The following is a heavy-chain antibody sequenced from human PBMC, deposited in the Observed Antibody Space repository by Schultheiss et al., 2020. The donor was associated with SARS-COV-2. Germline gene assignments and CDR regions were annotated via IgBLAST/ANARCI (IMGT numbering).Heavy chain of an antibody. CDR2: INPNSGGT. CDR3: ARGDFWSGYGVGWAGDYYYMDV. D-gene: IGHD3-3*01. V-gene: IGHV1-2*02. Sequence: ASVKVSCKASGYTFTGYYMHWVRQAPGQGLEWMGWINPNSGGTNYAQKFQGRVTMTRDTSISTAYIELSRLRSDDTAVYYCARGDFWSGYGVGWAGDYYYMDVWGKGTTVTVSS. CDR1: GYTFTGYY. J-gene: IGHJ6*03.